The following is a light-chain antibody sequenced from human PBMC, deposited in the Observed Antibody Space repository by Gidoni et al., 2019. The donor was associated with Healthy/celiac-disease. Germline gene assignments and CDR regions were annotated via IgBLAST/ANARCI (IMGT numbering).Light chain of an antibody. V-gene: IGKV3-11*01. CDR1: QSVSSY. Sequence: EIVLTQSPATLSLSPGERATLSCRASQSVSSYLAWYQQKPGQAPRLLIYDASNRATGIPARFSGSGSGTDFTLTISSLEPEDFAVYYCQQRSNWPPKLTFXGXTKVEIK. CDR2: DAS. CDR3: QQRSNWPPKLT. J-gene: IGKJ4*01.